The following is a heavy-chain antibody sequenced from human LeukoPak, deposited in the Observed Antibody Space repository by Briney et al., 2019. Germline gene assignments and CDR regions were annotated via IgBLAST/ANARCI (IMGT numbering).Heavy chain of an antibody. CDR3: ARDPPGSGWALDY. J-gene: IGHJ4*02. Sequence: GGSLRLSCAASGFTFSTHDMHWVRQAPGKGLDWVAFIWADGSDQEYADSVKGRFTISRDNSKKTMYLQMNSLRVEDTAVYYCARDPPGSGWALDYWGQGTLVTVSS. D-gene: IGHD6-19*01. CDR1: GFTFSTHD. CDR2: IWADGSDQ. V-gene: IGHV3-33*01.